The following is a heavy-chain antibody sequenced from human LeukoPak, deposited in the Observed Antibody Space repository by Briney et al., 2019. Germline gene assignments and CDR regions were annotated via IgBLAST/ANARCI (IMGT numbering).Heavy chain of an antibody. J-gene: IGHJ4*02. CDR2: IYYSGST. V-gene: IGHV4-59*08. CDR1: GGSISSYY. Sequence: SETLSLTCTVYGGSISSYYWSWIRQPPGKGLEWIGYIYYSGSTNYNPSLKSRVTISVDTSKNPFSLKLSSVTAADTAVYYCARLGETDYWGQGTLVTVSS. CDR3: ARLGETDY.